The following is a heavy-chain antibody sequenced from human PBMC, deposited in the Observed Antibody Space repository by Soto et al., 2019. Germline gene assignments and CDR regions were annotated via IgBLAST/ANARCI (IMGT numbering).Heavy chain of an antibody. CDR3: ARPCNSSLESSYYCAVDV. Sequence: QVQLVQSGAEVKKPGSSVTVSCKASGGTFSSYAVSWVRQAPGQGLEWMGGIIPIFGTTNYPLKFQGRVSITADQSTSTAYMELSSLTSKDAAVYYCARPCNSSLESSYYCAVDVWGQGTTVIVSS. D-gene: IGHD6-13*01. CDR2: IIPIFGTT. J-gene: IGHJ6*02. CDR1: GGTFSSYA. V-gene: IGHV1-69*12.